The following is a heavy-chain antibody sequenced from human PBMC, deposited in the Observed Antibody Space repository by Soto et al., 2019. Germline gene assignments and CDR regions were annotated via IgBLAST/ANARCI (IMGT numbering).Heavy chain of an antibody. CDR2: IRSKANSYAT. CDR3: TRPAQNGYNYY. J-gene: IGHJ4*02. D-gene: IGHD5-12*01. V-gene: IGHV3-73*01. Sequence: PGGSLRLSCAASGFTFSGSAMHWVRQASGKGLEWVGRIRSKANSYATAYAASVKGWFTISRDDSKNTAYLQMNSLKTEDTAVYYCTRPAQNGYNYYWGQGTLVTVSS. CDR1: GFTFSGSA.